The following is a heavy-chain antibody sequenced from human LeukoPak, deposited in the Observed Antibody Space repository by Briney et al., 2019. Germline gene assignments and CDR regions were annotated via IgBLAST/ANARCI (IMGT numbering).Heavy chain of an antibody. CDR3: GEKPRFGAVITKDFDY. D-gene: IGHD3-3*01. Sequence: GGSLRLSCAASGFTFSSYAMSWVRQAPGKGLEWVSGIGVSGASTYCADSVKGRFTISRDTSKNTLYLQMNSPRAEEKAVFYCGEKPRFGAVITKDFDYWGQGTLVTVSS. CDR1: GFTFSSYA. J-gene: IGHJ4*02. V-gene: IGHV3-23*01. CDR2: IGVSGAST.